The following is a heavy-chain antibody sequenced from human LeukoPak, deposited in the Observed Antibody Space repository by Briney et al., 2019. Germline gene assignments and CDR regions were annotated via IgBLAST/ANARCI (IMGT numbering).Heavy chain of an antibody. CDR1: GYTLTELS. J-gene: IGHJ4*02. CDR3: ATVNLTRRHQCFDY. V-gene: IGHV1-24*01. D-gene: IGHD1-14*01. Sequence: GASVKVSCKVSGYTLTELSMHWVRQAPGKGLEWMGGFDPEDGETIYAQKFQGRVTMTEDTSTDTAYMELSSLRSEDTAVYYCATVNLTRRHQCFDYWGQGTLVTVSS. CDR2: FDPEDGET.